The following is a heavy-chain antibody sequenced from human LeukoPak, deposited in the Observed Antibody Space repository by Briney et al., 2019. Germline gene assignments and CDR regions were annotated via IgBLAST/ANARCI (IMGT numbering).Heavy chain of an antibody. J-gene: IGHJ6*03. CDR3: ARARWGSSWPGDYYMDV. V-gene: IGHV4-38-2*02. D-gene: IGHD6-13*01. Sequence: SSETLSLTCTVSAYSISSGFYWGWIRQSPGTGLEWIGYMDYSGSTYYNPSLKSRVTISVDRSKNQFSLKLSSVTAADTAVYYCARARWGSSWPGDYYMDVWGKGTTVTVSS. CDR1: AYSISSGFY. CDR2: MDYSGST.